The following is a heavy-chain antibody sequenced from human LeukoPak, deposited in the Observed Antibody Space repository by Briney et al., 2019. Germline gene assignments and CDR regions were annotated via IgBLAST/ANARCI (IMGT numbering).Heavy chain of an antibody. J-gene: IGHJ6*03. D-gene: IGHD7-27*01. Sequence: PSETLSLTCTVSGGSISSYYWSWIRQSPGKGLAWIGYIYASGSTNYNPSLKSRVIISVDMSKNQFSLKLNSVTAADTAVYYCARQGGYWGYMDVWGKGTTVTVSS. CDR1: GGSISSYY. V-gene: IGHV4-4*09. CDR3: ARQGGYWGYMDV. CDR2: IYASGST.